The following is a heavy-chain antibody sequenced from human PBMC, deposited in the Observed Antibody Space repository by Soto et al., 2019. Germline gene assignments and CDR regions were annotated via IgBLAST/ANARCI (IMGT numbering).Heavy chain of an antibody. V-gene: IGHV3-21*01. J-gene: IGHJ4*02. CDR3: ARGAVAGTYTPFDY. CDR1: GFTFSSYS. CDR2: ISSSSSYI. D-gene: IGHD6-19*01. Sequence: GGSLRLSCAASGFTFSSYSMNWVRQAPGKGLEWVSSISSSSSYIYYADSVKGRFTISRDNAKNSLYLQMNSLRAEDTAVYYCARGAVAGTYTPFDYWGQGTLVTVSS.